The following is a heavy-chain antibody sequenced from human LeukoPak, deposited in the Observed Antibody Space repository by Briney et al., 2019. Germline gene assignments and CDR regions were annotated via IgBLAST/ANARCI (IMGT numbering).Heavy chain of an antibody. CDR1: GGSITNTNY. J-gene: IGHJ5*02. Sequence: SETLSLTCGVSGGSITNTNYWTWVRQPPGKGLDWIGYIYYSGTTNYNPSPKSRVTISLDSSKKQLSLKLSSVTAADTAVYYCARVSCTSTSCPGWIDPWGQGTLVTVSS. V-gene: IGHV4-4*02. CDR3: ARVSCTSTSCPGWIDP. CDR2: IYYSGTT. D-gene: IGHD2-2*01.